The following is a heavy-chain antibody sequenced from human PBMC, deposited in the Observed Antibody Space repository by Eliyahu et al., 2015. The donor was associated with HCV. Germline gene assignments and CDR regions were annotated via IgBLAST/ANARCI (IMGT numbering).Heavy chain of an antibody. V-gene: IGHV4-39*02. Sequence: QLQLQESGPGLVKPSETLSLTCSVSGDSISKSGYYWGWIRQPPGKGLEWIGSIYYSGNTLLQPFPQRRVTISVDTSKNQFSLWLSSVTAADTAVFYCAREHSTSSGPDFDYWGQGALVTVSS. CDR3: AREHSTSSGPDFDY. CDR2: IYYSGNT. D-gene: IGHD6-6*01. J-gene: IGHJ4*02. CDR1: GDSISKSGYY.